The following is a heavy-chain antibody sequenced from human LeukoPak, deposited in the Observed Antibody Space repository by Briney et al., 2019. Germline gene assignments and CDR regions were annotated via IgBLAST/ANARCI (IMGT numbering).Heavy chain of an antibody. CDR3: ARGGTLVQGVTILYGMDV. Sequence: ASVKVSCKTSGDTFTSYDINWVRQATGQGLEWMGWMNPRSGNTIYTQKFQGRVAMTRDTSTSTAYMELSSLGSEDTAVYYCARGGTLVQGVTILYGMDVWGQGTTVTVSS. CDR2: MNPRSGNT. V-gene: IGHV1-8*01. CDR1: GDTFTSYD. J-gene: IGHJ6*02. D-gene: IGHD3-10*01.